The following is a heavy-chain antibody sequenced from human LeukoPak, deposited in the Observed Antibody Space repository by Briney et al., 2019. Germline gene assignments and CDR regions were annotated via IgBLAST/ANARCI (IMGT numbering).Heavy chain of an antibody. CDR3: ARIPHYDDSSGLDY. CDR1: GGSISSYY. J-gene: IGHJ4*02. Sequence: SETLSLTCTVSGGSISSYYWSWIRQPPGKGLEWIGYIYYSGSTNYNPSLKSRVTISVDKSKNQFSLKLSSVTAADTAVYYCARIPHYDDSSGLDYWGQGTLVTVSS. V-gene: IGHV4-59*12. CDR2: IYYSGST. D-gene: IGHD3-22*01.